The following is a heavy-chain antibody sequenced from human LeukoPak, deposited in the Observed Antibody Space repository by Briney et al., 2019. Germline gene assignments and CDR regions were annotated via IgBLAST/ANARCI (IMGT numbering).Heavy chain of an antibody. J-gene: IGHJ6*03. CDR1: GYTFTSYG. CDR2: ISAYNGNT. CDR3: ARGRTCGTSCSYYYMDV. Sequence: GASVKVSCKASGYTFTSYGISWVRQAPGQGLEWMGWISAYNGNTNYAQKFQGRVTITADESTGTAYMELSSLRSEDTAVYYCARGRTCGTSCSYYYMDVWGKGTTVTVSS. V-gene: IGHV1-18*01. D-gene: IGHD2-2*01.